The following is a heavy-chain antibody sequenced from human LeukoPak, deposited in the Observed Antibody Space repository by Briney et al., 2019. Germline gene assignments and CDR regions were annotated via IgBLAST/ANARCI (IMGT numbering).Heavy chain of an antibody. D-gene: IGHD6-13*01. CDR3: ARGRRQLVLGYYYMDV. Sequence: GASVKVSRKASGYTFTSYGISWVRQDPGQGLEWMGWVSAYNGNTNYAQKLQGRVTMTTDTSTSTAYMELRSLRSDDTAVYYCARGRRQLVLGYYYMDVWGKGTTVTVSS. J-gene: IGHJ6*03. V-gene: IGHV1-18*01. CDR1: GYTFTSYG. CDR2: VSAYNGNT.